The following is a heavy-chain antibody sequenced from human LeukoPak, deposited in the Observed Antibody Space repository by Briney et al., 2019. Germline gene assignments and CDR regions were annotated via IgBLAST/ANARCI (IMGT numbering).Heavy chain of an antibody. CDR1: GFIFSRYE. V-gene: IGHV3-48*03. J-gene: IGHJ4*02. Sequence: GGSLSLSCAASGFIFSRYEMKWVRQAPGKGREWVSYISSSGSNIYYADSVKGRFTIYRDNAKSSMYLQMNSLRDEDTAVYYCAKDTKSRGLAPDYFDYWGQGTLVTVSS. D-gene: IGHD3-10*01. CDR2: ISSSGSNI. CDR3: AKDTKSRGLAPDYFDY.